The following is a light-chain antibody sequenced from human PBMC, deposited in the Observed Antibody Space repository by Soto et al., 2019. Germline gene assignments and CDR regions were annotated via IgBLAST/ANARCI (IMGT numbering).Light chain of an antibody. CDR1: QSISSY. J-gene: IGKJ5*01. CDR2: AAS. Sequence: DIQMTQSPSSLSASVGDRVTITCRASQSISSYLNWYQQKPGKAPKLLIYAASSLQSGVPSRFSGSGSGTDFTLTISSLQPEDFATYYCQQSYRTLITFGQGKRLEIK. CDR3: QQSYRTLIT. V-gene: IGKV1-39*01.